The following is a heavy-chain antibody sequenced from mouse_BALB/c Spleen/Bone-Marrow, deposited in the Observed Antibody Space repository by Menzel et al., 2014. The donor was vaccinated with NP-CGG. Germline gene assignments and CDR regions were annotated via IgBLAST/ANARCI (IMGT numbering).Heavy chain of an antibody. CDR2: IRLKSDNYAT. CDR3: TLTGTGAMDY. V-gene: IGHV6-6*02. J-gene: IGHJ4*01. D-gene: IGHD4-1*01. CDR1: GFTFSSCW. Sequence: EVKLMESGGGLVQPGGSMKLSCVASGFTFSSCWMSWVRQSPEKGLEWVAEIRLKSDNYATHYAESVKGKFTISRDDSKSRLYLQMNSLRAEDTGIYYCTLTGTGAMDYWGQGTSVTVFS.